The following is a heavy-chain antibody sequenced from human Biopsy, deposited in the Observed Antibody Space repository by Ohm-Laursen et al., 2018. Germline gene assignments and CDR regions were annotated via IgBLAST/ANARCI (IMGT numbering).Heavy chain of an antibody. Sequence: SETLSLTCNVSGGDINNYYWSWIRQPAGKGLEWNGRIYPGGSTNYNPSLKRRATMSVDTSKKQLSLRLRSVTAADTAMYYCASVVLGPTSDAFDLWGQGTMVVVSS. D-gene: IGHD3-22*01. J-gene: IGHJ3*01. CDR1: GGDINNYY. CDR3: ASVVLGPTSDAFDL. CDR2: IYPGGST. V-gene: IGHV4-4*07.